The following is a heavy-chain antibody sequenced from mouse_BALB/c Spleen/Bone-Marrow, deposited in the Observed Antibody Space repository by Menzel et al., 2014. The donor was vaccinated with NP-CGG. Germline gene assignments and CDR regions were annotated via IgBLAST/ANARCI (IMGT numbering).Heavy chain of an antibody. V-gene: IGHV14-3*02. J-gene: IGHJ2*01. Sequence: VQLQQPGAELVKPGASVKLSCTASGFNIKDTYMHWVKQRPEQGLEWTGRVGPANGNTKYDPKFQGKATITADTSSNTAYLQLSSLTSEDTAVYYCARYRLGTYFDYWGQGTTLTVSS. CDR3: ARYRLGTYFDY. D-gene: IGHD2-14*01. CDR2: VGPANGNT. CDR1: GFNIKDTY.